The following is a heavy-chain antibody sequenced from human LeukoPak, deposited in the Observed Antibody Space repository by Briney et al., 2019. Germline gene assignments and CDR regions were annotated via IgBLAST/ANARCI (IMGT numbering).Heavy chain of an antibody. D-gene: IGHD6-13*01. CDR3: ARGYSSSWYHTRNWFDP. V-gene: IGHV1-2*02. CDR2: INPKSGGT. CDR1: GYTFTGYY. Sequence: ASLKVSCKASGYTFTGYYMHWVRPAPGQGLEWMGWINPKSGGTNYAQKFQGRVTITRDTSISTAYMELSRLRSDDTAVYDCARGYSSSWYHTRNWFDPWGQGTLVTVSS. J-gene: IGHJ5*02.